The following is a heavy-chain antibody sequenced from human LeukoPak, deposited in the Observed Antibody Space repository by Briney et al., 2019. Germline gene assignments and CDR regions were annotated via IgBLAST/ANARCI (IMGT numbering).Heavy chain of an antibody. D-gene: IGHD6-19*01. V-gene: IGHV3-48*03. Sequence: PGGSLRLSCAASGFTFSSYEMNWVRQAPGKGLEWVSYISSSGSTIYYADSVKGRFTISRDNAKNSLSLQMNSLRAEDTAVYYCARDLTFSSGWNYWGQGTLVTVSS. CDR2: ISSSGSTI. CDR3: ARDLTFSSGWNY. J-gene: IGHJ4*02. CDR1: GFTFSSYE.